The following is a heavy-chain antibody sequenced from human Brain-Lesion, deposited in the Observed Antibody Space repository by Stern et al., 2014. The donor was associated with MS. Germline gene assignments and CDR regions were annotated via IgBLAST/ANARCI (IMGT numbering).Heavy chain of an antibody. Sequence: VQLVESGPGLVKPSQTLSLSCTVSGGSISSGGYYWRWIRQPAGKGLEWIGRIFNSGTPSYNPPLKSRVTISKDTSKNQFSLRLNSMTAADTAVYYCARGRVVPGFQYYATDVWGQGTTVIVSS. V-gene: IGHV4-61*02. CDR1: GGSISSGGYY. CDR3: ARGRVVPGFQYYATDV. J-gene: IGHJ6*02. D-gene: IGHD2-2*01. CDR2: IFNSGTP.